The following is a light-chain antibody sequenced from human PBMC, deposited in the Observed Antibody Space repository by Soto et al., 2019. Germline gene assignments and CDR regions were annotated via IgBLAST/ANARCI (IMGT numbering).Light chain of an antibody. CDR2: GVS. Sequence: EIVMTQSPGTLSVSPGERATLSCRASQSVSVNLAWYQQKPGQAPRLLIYGVSTRATGIPARFSGSESGTEFTLTISSLQSEDFAVYYCQQRSNWPPSITFGQGTRLEI. V-gene: IGKV3-15*01. CDR1: QSVSVN. CDR3: QQRSNWPPSIT. J-gene: IGKJ5*01.